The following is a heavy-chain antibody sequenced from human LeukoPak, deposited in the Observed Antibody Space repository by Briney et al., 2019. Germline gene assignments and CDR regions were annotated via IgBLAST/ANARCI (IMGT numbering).Heavy chain of an antibody. Sequence: GGSLRLSCAASGFTFSSYAMSWVRQAPGKGLEWVSAISGSGGSTYYADSVKGRFTIPRDNSKNTLYLQMNSLRAEDTAVYYCAKEGSASGGYYDSSGFGDYWGQGTLVTVSS. CDR3: AKEGSASGGYYDSSGFGDY. D-gene: IGHD3-22*01. CDR2: ISGSGGST. V-gene: IGHV3-23*01. J-gene: IGHJ4*02. CDR1: GFTFSSYA.